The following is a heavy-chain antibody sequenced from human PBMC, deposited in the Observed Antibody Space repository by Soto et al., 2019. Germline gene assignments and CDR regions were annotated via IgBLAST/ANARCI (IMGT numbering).Heavy chain of an antibody. Sequence: GGSLRLSCAASGLTFDDYAMHWVRQAPGKGLEWVSGISWNSGSIGYADSVKGRFTISRDNAKNSLYLQMNSLRAEDTALYYCAKGHRITMVRGLPFDIWGQGTMVTVSS. CDR2: ISWNSGSI. CDR1: GLTFDDYA. D-gene: IGHD3-10*01. J-gene: IGHJ3*02. CDR3: AKGHRITMVRGLPFDI. V-gene: IGHV3-9*01.